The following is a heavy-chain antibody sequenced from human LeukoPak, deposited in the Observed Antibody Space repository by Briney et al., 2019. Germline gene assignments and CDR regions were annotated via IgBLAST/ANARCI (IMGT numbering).Heavy chain of an antibody. J-gene: IGHJ5*02. V-gene: IGHV4-39*01. CDR1: GGSISSSSYY. CDR3: ARHPPYYDFWSGVAQLWFDP. D-gene: IGHD3-3*01. Sequence: SETLSLTCTVSGGSISSSSYYWGWIRQPPGKGLEWIGSIYYSGSTYYNPSLKNRVTISVDTSKNQFSLKLSSVTAADTAVYYCARHPPYYDFWSGVAQLWFDPWGQGTLVTVSS. CDR2: IYYSGST.